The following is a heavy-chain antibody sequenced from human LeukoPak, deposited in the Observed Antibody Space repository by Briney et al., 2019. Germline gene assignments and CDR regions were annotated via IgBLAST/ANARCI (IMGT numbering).Heavy chain of an antibody. CDR2: IKQDGSEK. J-gene: IGHJ4*02. Sequence: PGGSLRLSCAASEFTFSSFWMSWVRQAPGKGLEWVANIKQDGSEKYYVDSVKGRFTISRDNAKNSLYLQMNSLRAEDTAVYYCARTLTPIAARPFADYWGQGTLVTVSS. V-gene: IGHV3-7*01. CDR3: ARTLTPIAARPFADY. D-gene: IGHD6-6*01. CDR1: EFTFSSFW.